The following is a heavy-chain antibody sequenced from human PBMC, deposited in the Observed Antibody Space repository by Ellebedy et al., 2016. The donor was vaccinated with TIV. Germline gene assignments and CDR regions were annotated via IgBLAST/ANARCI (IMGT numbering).Heavy chain of an antibody. D-gene: IGHD3-16*01. V-gene: IGHV3-43*02. Sequence: PGGSLRLSCAASGFTFGDYAMHWVRQAPGKGLEWVSLISGDGGRTYYADSVKGRFTISRDKARTSLYLQMNSLRVDDTAMYYCARSYGARTSGPWGQGTLVTVSS. CDR2: ISGDGGRT. CDR3: ARSYGARTSGP. CDR1: GFTFGDYA. J-gene: IGHJ5*02.